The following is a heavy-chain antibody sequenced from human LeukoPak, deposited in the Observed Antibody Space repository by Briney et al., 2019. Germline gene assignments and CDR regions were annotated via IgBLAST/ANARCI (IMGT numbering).Heavy chain of an antibody. CDR1: GGSISSGGYY. Sequence: SETLSLTCTVSGGSISSGGYYWSWIRQHPGKGLEWIGYIYYSGSTYYNPSLKSRVTISVDTSKNQFSLKLSSVTAADTAVYYCARDQLELKIFDPWGQGPWSPSPQ. V-gene: IGHV4-31*03. D-gene: IGHD1-7*01. CDR2: IYYSGST. CDR3: ARDQLELKIFDP. J-gene: IGHJ5*02.